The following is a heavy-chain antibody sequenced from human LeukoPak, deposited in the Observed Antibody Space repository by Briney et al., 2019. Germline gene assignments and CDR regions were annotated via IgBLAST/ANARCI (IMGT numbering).Heavy chain of an antibody. CDR3: ARVGSTSQGAEDY. CDR2: MNQNVGEK. Sequence: GGSLRLSCAASGFTFSSYWMTWVRQAPGKGLEWVSKMNQNVGEKYYVDSVKGGFTISRDNAKNSLYLQMNSLRAEDTAVYYCARVGSTSQGAEDYWGQGTLVTVSS. V-gene: IGHV3-7*03. J-gene: IGHJ4*02. CDR1: GFTFSSYW. D-gene: IGHD6-6*01.